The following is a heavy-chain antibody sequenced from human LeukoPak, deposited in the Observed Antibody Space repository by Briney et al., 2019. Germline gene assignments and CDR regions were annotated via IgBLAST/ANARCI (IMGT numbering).Heavy chain of an antibody. D-gene: IGHD6-19*01. CDR3: ASLRSLMTLAGLDS. Sequence: SETLSLTCTVSGGSISSSNYYWGWIRQPPGKGLEWIASMYYSGSTFYNPSLKSRVTISVDTSKNQFSLRLSSVTAADTAVYYCASLRSLMTLAGLDSWGKGTLVTVSS. CDR2: MYYSGST. V-gene: IGHV4-39*01. J-gene: IGHJ4*02. CDR1: GGSISSSNYY.